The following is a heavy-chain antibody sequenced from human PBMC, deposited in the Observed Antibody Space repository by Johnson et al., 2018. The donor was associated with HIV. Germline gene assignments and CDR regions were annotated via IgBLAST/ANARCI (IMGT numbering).Heavy chain of an antibody. CDR3: ARGALGSFDI. V-gene: IGHV3-74*02. Sequence: VQLVESGGGLIQPGGSLRLSCAASGFTFSRYWMHWVRQAPGKGLVWVSRINSDGSSTNYADSVKGRFTISRDNAKNTLYLQMNSLRDEDMAVYYCARGALGSFDIWGRGTMVTVSS. CDR2: INSDGSST. CDR1: GFTFSRYW. J-gene: IGHJ3*02. D-gene: IGHD3-10*01.